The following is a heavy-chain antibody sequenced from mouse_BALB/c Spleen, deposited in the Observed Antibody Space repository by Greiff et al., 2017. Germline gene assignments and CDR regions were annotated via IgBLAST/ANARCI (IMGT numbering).Heavy chain of an antibody. J-gene: IGHJ4*01. CDR2: ISSGSSTI. CDR1: GFTFSSFG. D-gene: IGHD2-4*01. V-gene: IGHV5-17*02. Sequence: EVNLVESGGGLVQPGGSRKLSCAASGFTFSSFGMHWVRQAPEKGLEWVAYISSGSSTIYYADTVKGRFTISRDNPKNTLFLQMTSLRSEDTAMYYCARSYDYDDAMDYWGQGTSVTVSA. CDR3: ARSYDYDDAMDY.